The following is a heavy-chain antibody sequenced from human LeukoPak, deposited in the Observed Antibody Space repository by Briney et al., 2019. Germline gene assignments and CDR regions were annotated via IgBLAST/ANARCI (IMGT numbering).Heavy chain of an antibody. Sequence: SETLSLTCAVYGGSFSGYYWSWIRQPPGKGLEWIGEINHSGSTNYNPSLKSRVTISVDTSKNQFSLKLSSVTAADTAVYYCARHVDLDAFDIWGQGTMVTVSS. CDR2: INHSGST. CDR1: GGSFSGYY. J-gene: IGHJ3*02. CDR3: ARHVDLDAFDI. V-gene: IGHV4-34*01.